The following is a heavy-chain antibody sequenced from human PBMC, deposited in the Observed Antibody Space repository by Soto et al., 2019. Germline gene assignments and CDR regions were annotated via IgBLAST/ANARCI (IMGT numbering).Heavy chain of an antibody. V-gene: IGHV1-18*01. CDR2: ISAYDGNT. J-gene: IGHJ4*02. CDR3: ARDVDTAMIFDY. D-gene: IGHD5-18*01. Sequence: ASVKVSCKASGYTFTSYGISWVRQAPGQGLEWMGWISAYDGNTNYAQKLQGRVTMTTDTSTSTAYMELRSLRSDDTAVYYCARDVDTAMIFDYWGQGTLVTVSS. CDR1: GYTFTSYG.